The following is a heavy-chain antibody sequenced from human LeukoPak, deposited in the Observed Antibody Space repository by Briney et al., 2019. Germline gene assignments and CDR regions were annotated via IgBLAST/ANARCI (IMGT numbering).Heavy chain of an antibody. CDR3: ARVYHGAFDI. CDR1: GYTFTSYY. J-gene: IGHJ3*02. Sequence: GASVKVSCKASGYTFTSYYMHWVRQAPGQGLEWMGIINPSGGSTSYAQKFQGRVTITRDTSASTAYMELSSLRSEDMAVYYCARVYHGAFDIWGQGTMVTVSS. V-gene: IGHV1-46*01. D-gene: IGHD1-14*01. CDR2: INPSGGST.